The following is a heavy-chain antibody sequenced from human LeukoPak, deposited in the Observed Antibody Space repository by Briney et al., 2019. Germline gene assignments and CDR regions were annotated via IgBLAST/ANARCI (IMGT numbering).Heavy chain of an antibody. CDR3: ARRAEPSSGWHVIAY. D-gene: IGHD6-19*01. J-gene: IGHJ4*02. CDR1: GYSFTSYW. V-gene: IGHV5-10-1*01. Sequence: GESLKISCKGSGYSFTSYWIGWVRQMPGKGLEWMGRIDPSDSYTTYSPSFQGHVTISADKSISTAYLQWTSLKASDTAMYYCARRAEPSSGWHVIAYWGQGTLVTVSS. CDR2: IDPSDSYT.